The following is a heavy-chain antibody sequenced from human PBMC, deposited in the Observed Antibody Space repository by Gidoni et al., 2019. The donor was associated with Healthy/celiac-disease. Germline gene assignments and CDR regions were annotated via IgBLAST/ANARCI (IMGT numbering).Heavy chain of an antibody. CDR3: ASFETMVRGVSDY. V-gene: IGHV4-34*01. Sequence: QVQLQQWGAGLLKPSETLSLTCAVYGGSFGGYYWSWIRQPPGKGLEWIGEINHSGSTNYNPSLKSRVTISVDTSKNQFSLKLSSVTAADTAVYYCASFETMVRGVSDYWGQGTLVTVSS. D-gene: IGHD3-10*01. J-gene: IGHJ4*02. CDR1: GGSFGGYY. CDR2: INHSGST.